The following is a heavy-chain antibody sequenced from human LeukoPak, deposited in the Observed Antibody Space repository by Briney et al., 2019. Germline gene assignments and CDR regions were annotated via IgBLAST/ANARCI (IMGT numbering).Heavy chain of an antibody. V-gene: IGHV4-4*07. Sequence: PSETLSLTCTVSGGSINSYHWSWIRQPAGKGLEWIGRIYSSGSTNYNPSLKSRVSMSVDTSKNQFSLKLTSVTAADTAVYYCARGGKATVVTMWGQGILVTVSS. CDR2: IYSSGST. CDR3: ARGGKATVVTM. D-gene: IGHD4-23*01. CDR1: GGSINSYH. J-gene: IGHJ4*02.